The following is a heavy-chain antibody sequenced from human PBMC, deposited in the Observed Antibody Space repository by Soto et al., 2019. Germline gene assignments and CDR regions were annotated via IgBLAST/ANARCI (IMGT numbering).Heavy chain of an antibody. CDR2: IYSDDDK. V-gene: IGHV2-5*02. Sequence: QITLKESGPTLVKPTQTLTLTCTFSGFSLTPRRVGVGWIRQPPGKALEWLALIYSDDDKRYSPSLKSRLTITKDTSKHQVVLTMTNMDPVDTATYYCAHSSYAYGLPGDFWGQGTLVTVSS. CDR1: GFSLTPRRVG. J-gene: IGHJ4*02. D-gene: IGHD3-16*01. CDR3: AHSSYAYGLPGDF.